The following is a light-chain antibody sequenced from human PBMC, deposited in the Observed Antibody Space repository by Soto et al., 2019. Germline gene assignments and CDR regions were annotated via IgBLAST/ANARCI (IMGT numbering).Light chain of an antibody. CDR3: QHYNDWPLT. V-gene: IGKV3-20*01. CDR2: GAS. CDR1: QSVSSSY. Sequence: EIVLAQSPGTLSLSPGERATLSCRSSQSVSSSYLAWYQQKPGQAPRLLIYGASSRATGIPDRFSGSGSGTDFTLTISSLQSEDFATYYCQHYNDWPLTFGQGTKVDIK. J-gene: IGKJ1*01.